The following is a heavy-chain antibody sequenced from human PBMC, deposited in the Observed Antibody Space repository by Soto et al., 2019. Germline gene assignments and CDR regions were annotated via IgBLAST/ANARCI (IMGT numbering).Heavy chain of an antibody. CDR2: IYYSGGT. CDR3: ARAWGGHVEDY. D-gene: IGHD3-16*01. V-gene: IGHV4-59*01. J-gene: IGHJ4*02. CDR1: GGSISSYY. Sequence: SETLSLTCTVSGGSISSYYWSWIRQPPGKGLEWIGYIYYSGGTNYNPSLKSRVTISVDTSKNQFSLKLSSVTAADTAVYYCARAWGGHVEDYWGQGTLVTVSS.